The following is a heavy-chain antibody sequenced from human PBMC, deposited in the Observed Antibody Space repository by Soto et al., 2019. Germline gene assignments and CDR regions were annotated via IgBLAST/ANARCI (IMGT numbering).Heavy chain of an antibody. V-gene: IGHV4-30-4*02. J-gene: IGHJ4*02. CDR3: ARKRMTTVDY. D-gene: IGHD4-4*01. Sequence: SETLSVTCTVSGVSISSGDYYWSWIRQPPGKGLEWIGYIYYSENTYSNPSLKSRVAISGDTSKNQFSLQLSSVTAADTAVYYCARKRMTTVDYWGQGTLVTVS. CDR1: GVSISSGDYY. CDR2: IYYSENT.